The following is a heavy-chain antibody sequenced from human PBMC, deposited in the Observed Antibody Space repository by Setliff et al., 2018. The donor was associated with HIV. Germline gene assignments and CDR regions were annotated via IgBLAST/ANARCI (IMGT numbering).Heavy chain of an antibody. V-gene: IGHV5-10-1*01. CDR2: IDPSDSYT. CDR1: GYSFTTSW. Sequence: GESLKISCKGSGYSFTTSWISWVRQMPGKGLEWMGRIDPSDSYTNYSPSFQGHVTISVDRSITTAYVQWRSLRAEDTAVYYCARDNGVTSYRDAFDIWGQGTMVTVSS. D-gene: IGHD2-8*01. J-gene: IGHJ3*02. CDR3: ARDNGVTSYRDAFDI.